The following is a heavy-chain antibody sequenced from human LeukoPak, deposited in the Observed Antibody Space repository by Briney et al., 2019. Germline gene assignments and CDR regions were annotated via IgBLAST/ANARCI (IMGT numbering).Heavy chain of an antibody. CDR3: ARTDLKYYYGSGSLSANFDY. Sequence: SETLSLTCTVSGGSISNYFWSWIRQPPGKGLEWIGHIDYSGSTNYNSSLKTRVTISVDMSKNQFSLKLSSVTAADTAVYYCARTDLKYYYGSGSLSANFDYWGQGTLVTVSS. V-gene: IGHV4-59*08. CDR1: GGSISNYF. CDR2: IDYSGST. J-gene: IGHJ4*02. D-gene: IGHD3-10*01.